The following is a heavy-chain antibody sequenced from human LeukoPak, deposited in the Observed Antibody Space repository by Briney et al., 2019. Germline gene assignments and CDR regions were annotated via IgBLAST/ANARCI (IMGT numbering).Heavy chain of an antibody. CDR3: ARGESSSSDNWFDP. J-gene: IGHJ5*02. V-gene: IGHV1-8*03. D-gene: IGHD6-13*01. Sequence: ASVKVSXKASGYTFTTYDINWVRQATGQGLEWMGWMNPNSGNTGYAQKFQGRVTTTRNTSISTAYMELSSLRSEDTAVYYCARGESSSSDNWFDPWGQGTLVTVSS. CDR2: MNPNSGNT. CDR1: GYTFTTYD.